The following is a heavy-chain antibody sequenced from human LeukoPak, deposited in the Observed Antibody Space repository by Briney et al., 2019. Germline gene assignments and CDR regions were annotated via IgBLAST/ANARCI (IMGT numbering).Heavy chain of an antibody. CDR2: IKEDGSAT. Sequence: GGSLRLSCAASGFTFSTYWMTWVRQAPGKGLEWVASIKEDGSATFYVDSVKGRFSSSRDNAKYSLYLQMNSLRAEDTAVYYCTKDSHRRSDYWGQGTLLTVSS. J-gene: IGHJ4*02. CDR1: GFTFSTYW. D-gene: IGHD1-14*01. CDR3: TKDSHRRSDY. V-gene: IGHV3-7*01.